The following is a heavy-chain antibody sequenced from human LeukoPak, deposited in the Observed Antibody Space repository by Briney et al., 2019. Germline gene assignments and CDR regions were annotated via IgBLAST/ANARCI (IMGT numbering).Heavy chain of an antibody. D-gene: IGHD6-19*01. J-gene: IGHJ4*02. CDR2: ISGSGGST. Sequence: GGSLRLSCAASGFTFSSYAMSWVRQAPGKGLEWVSAISGSGGSTYYADSVKGRFTISRDNSKNTLYLQMNSLRAEDTAVYYCAKDQEVLGYSSGWRDRLAFDYWGQGTLVTVSS. V-gene: IGHV3-23*01. CDR3: AKDQEVLGYSSGWRDRLAFDY. CDR1: GFTFSSYA.